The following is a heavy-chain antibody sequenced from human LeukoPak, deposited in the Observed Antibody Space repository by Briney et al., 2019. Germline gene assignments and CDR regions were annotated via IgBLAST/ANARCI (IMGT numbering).Heavy chain of an antibody. J-gene: IGHJ3*02. V-gene: IGHV4-39*07. CDR1: GGSISSSSYY. CDR2: IYHSGST. Sequence: SETLSLTCTVSGGSISSSSYYWSWIRQPPGKGLEWIGSIYHSGSTYYNPSLKSRVTISVDTSKNQFSLKLSSVTAADTAVYYCARQDSSGSAIWGQGTMVTVSS. D-gene: IGHD3-22*01. CDR3: ARQDSSGSAI.